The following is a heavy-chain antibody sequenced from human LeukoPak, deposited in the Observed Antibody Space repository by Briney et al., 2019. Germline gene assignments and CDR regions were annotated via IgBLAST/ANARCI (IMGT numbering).Heavy chain of an antibody. J-gene: IGHJ4*02. CDR3: ARDSAATVVSFDY. V-gene: IGHV1-2*02. CDR2: INPNSGGT. CDR1: GYTFTGYY. Sequence: ASVKVSFKASGYTFTGYYMHWVRQAPGQGLEWMGWINPNSGGTNYAQKFQGRVTMTRDTSISTAYMELSRLRSDDTAVYYCARDSAATVVSFDYWGQGTLVTVSS. D-gene: IGHD4-23*01.